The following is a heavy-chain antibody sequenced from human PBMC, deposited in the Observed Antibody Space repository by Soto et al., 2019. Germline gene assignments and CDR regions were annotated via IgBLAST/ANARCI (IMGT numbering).Heavy chain of an antibody. Sequence: EVQLVESGGGLVQPGGSLRLSCAASGFTFSSYWMSWVRQAPGKGLEWVANIKQDGSEKYYVDSVKGRFTISRDNAKNSLYLQMNSLRVEDTAVYYCARELRIAAAGHYYYYYMDVWGKGTTVTVSS. CDR2: IKQDGSEK. J-gene: IGHJ6*03. D-gene: IGHD6-13*01. V-gene: IGHV3-7*01. CDR3: ARELRIAAAGHYYYYYMDV. CDR1: GFTFSSYW.